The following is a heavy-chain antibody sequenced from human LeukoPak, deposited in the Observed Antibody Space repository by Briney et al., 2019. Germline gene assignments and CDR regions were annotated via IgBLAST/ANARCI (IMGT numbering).Heavy chain of an antibody. CDR1: GGSISSGDYY. CDR3: ARDYYDSSGYGGYYFDY. CDR2: IYYSGST. V-gene: IGHV4-30-4*01. Sequence: PSQTLSLTCTVSGGSISSGDYYWRWIRQLPGKGLEWIGYIYYSGSTYYNPSLKSRVTISVDTSKNQFSLKLSSVTAADTAVYYCARDYYDSSGYGGYYFDYWGQGTLVTVSS. D-gene: IGHD3-22*01. J-gene: IGHJ4*02.